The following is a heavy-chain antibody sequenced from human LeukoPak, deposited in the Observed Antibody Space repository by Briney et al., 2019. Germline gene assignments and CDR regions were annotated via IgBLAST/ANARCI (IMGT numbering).Heavy chain of an antibody. D-gene: IGHD6-13*01. J-gene: IGHJ6*03. Sequence: SETLSLTCAVYGGSFSGYYWSWIRQPPGKGLEWIGEINHSGSTNYNPSLKSRVTISVDTSKNQFSLKLSSVTAADTAVYYCATYEQQLALSYYYYYMDVWGKGTTVTISS. CDR3: ATYEQQLALSYYYYYMDV. CDR2: INHSGST. CDR1: GGSFSGYY. V-gene: IGHV4-34*01.